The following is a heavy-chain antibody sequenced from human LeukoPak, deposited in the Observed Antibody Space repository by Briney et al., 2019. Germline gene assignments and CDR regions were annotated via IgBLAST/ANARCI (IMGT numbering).Heavy chain of an antibody. D-gene: IGHD3-22*01. CDR1: GFTFNNYA. J-gene: IGHJ5*02. V-gene: IGHV3-23*01. CDR3: ANSPVYYYDSSGFVDP. CDR2: ISGSGGST. Sequence: GGSLRLSCAASGFTFNNYAMSWVRQAPGKGLEWVSAISGSGGSTYYADSVKGRFTISRDNSKNTLYLQMNSLRAEDTAVYYCANSPVYYYDSSGFVDPWGQGTLVTVSS.